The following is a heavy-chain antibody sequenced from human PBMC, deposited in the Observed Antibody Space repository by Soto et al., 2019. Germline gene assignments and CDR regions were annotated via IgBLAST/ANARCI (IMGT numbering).Heavy chain of an antibody. CDR1: GYSFTSYW. V-gene: IGHV5-51*01. CDR2: IYPGDSDT. D-gene: IGHD3-3*01. CDR3: ARRPYDFWSGYRREYFDY. J-gene: IGHJ4*02. Sequence: GESLKISCKGSGYSFTSYWIGWVRQMPGKGLEWMGIIYPGDSDTRYSPSFQGQVTISADKSISTAYLQWSSLKASDTAMYYCARRPYDFWSGYRREYFDYWGQGTLVTVSS.